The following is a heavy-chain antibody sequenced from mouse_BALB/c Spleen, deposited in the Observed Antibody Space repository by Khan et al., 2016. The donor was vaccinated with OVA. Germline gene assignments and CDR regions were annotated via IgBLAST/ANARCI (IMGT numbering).Heavy chain of an antibody. Sequence: EVQLVESGGGLVQPGGSRKLSCAAAGFTFSSFGMHWVRQAPEKGLEWVVYISSGSSTIYYGDTVKGRFTISRDNSKNTLFLHMTSLRSEDTAMCYCVRSHWAYWGQGTLVTVSA. D-gene: IGHD4-1*01. V-gene: IGHV5-17*02. CDR3: VRSHWAY. CDR2: ISSGSSTI. J-gene: IGHJ3*01. CDR1: GFTFSSFG.